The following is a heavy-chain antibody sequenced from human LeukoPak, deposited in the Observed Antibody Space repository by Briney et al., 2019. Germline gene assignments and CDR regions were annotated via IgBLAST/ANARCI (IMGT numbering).Heavy chain of an antibody. CDR3: AKDTGLTYFDY. D-gene: IGHD3-9*01. V-gene: IGHV3-9*01. J-gene: IGHJ4*02. CDR1: GFTFDDYA. CDR2: ISWNSGSI. Sequence: GRSLRLSCAASGFTFDDYAMHWVRQAPGKGLEWVSGISWNSGSIGYADSVKGRFTISRDNAKNSLYLQMNSLRAEDTALYYCAKDTGLTYFDYWGQGTLVTVSS.